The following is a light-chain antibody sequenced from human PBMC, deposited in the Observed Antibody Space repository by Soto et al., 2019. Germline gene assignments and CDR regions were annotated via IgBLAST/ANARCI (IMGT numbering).Light chain of an antibody. CDR3: QQYHIYSGT. CDR2: KAS. CDR1: QTIDSW. J-gene: IGKJ1*01. V-gene: IGKV1-5*03. Sequence: DIPITQSPSTLSASVGDRAPITCRASQTIDSWLAWYQQRPGKPPNLLIYKASTLASGVPSRFSGSGSGTEFTLTINSLQPDDFATYYCQQYHIYSGTFGQGTKVDI.